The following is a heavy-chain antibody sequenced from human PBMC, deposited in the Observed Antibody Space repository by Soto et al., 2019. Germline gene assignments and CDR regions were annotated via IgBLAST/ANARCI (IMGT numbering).Heavy chain of an antibody. CDR1: GFTFSSYS. D-gene: IGHD5-12*01. CDR2: ISSSSSYI. J-gene: IGHJ6*03. V-gene: IGHV3-21*01. Sequence: GGSLRLSCAASGFTFSSYSMNWVRQAPGKGLEWVSSISSSSSYIYYADSVKGRFTISRDNAKNSLYLQMNSLRAEDTAVYYCARGLVWRGYSGYDETQSYYYYYMDVWGKGTTVTVSS. CDR3: ARGLVWRGYSGYDETQSYYYYYMDV.